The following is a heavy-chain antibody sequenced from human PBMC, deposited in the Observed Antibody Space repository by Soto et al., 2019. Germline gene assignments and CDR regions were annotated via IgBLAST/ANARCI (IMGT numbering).Heavy chain of an antibody. V-gene: IGHV4-61*01. CDR2: IYYSGST. CDR1: GGYVSSGSYY. Sequence: PSETLSLTCTVSGGYVSSGSYYWSWIRQPPGKGLEWIGYIYYSGSTNYNPSLKSRVTISVDTSKNQFSLKLSSVTAADTAVYFCAREPLFVGYYYYMDVWGKGTTVTVSS. J-gene: IGHJ6*03. D-gene: IGHD2-2*03. CDR3: AREPLFVGYYYYMDV.